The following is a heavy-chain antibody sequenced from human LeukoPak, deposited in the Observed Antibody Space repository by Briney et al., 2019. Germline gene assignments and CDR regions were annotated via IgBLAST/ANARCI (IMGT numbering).Heavy chain of an antibody. V-gene: IGHV1-69*06. CDR1: GGTFSSYA. CDR2: IIPIFGTA. D-gene: IGHD2-2*01. J-gene: IGHJ6*04. Sequence: GASVKVSCKASGGTFSSYAISWVRQAPGQGLEWMGGIIPIFGTANYAQKFQGRVTITADKSTSTAYMELSSLRSEDTAVYYCARREYQPLSWERDYYYYGMDVWGKGTTVTVSS. CDR3: ARREYQPLSWERDYYYYGMDV.